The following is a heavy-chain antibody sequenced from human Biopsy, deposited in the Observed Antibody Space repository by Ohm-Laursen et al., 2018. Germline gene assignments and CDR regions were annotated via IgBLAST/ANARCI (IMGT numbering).Heavy chain of an antibody. CDR1: GGSISSDY. CDR3: ARRDYRNGFKFDF. D-gene: IGHD3-16*01. CDR2: IYYTGST. Sequence: GTLSLTCTVSGGSISSDYWSWIRQPPGKGLEWIGYIYYTGSTNYSPSPESRVIMSVDTSKNHFSLRLSSVTAADTAAYYCARRDYRNGFKFDFWGQGTLVTVSS. V-gene: IGHV4-59*08. J-gene: IGHJ4*02.